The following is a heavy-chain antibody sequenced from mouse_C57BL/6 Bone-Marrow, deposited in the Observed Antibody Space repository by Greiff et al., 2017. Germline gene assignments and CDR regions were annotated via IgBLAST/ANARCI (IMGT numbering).Heavy chain of an antibody. CDR2: IDPENGDT. Sequence: EVQGVESGAELVRPGASVKLSCTASGFNIKDDYMHWVKQRPEQSLEWIGWIDPENGDTKYASKFQGKATITADTSSNTAYLQLSSLTSEDTAVXYCTTPFDYWGQGTTLTVSA. J-gene: IGHJ2*01. CDR1: GFNIKDDY. CDR3: TTPFDY. V-gene: IGHV14-4*01.